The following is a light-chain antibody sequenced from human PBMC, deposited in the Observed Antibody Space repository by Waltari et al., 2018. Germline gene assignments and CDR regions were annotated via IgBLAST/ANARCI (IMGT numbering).Light chain of an antibody. Sequence: EIVMTQSPATLSVSRGGSATVSCRASLSIDESLAWDQQKPGQPPRLLIHGASTRDTGIPVRFSGSGSGTDFNLTITGLQSEDFAVYFCQQYNQWPLTFGRGTKVEIK. V-gene: IGKV3-15*01. CDR3: QQYNQWPLT. CDR1: LSIDES. J-gene: IGKJ4*01. CDR2: GAS.